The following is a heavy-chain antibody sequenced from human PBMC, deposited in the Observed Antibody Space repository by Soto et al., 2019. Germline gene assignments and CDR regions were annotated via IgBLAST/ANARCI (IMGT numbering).Heavy chain of an antibody. V-gene: IGHV3-9*01. J-gene: IGHJ4*02. CDR2: ISWNSGNI. CDR3: VRSKGGYSYGTPFDY. Sequence: GGSLRLSCAASGFTFDDYAMHWVRQVLGKSLEWVSSISWNSGNIGYADSVKGRFTTSRDNAKNSLYLQMNSLRPEDTALYYCVRSKGGYSYGTPFDYWGQGTLVTVSS. D-gene: IGHD5-18*01. CDR1: GFTFDDYA.